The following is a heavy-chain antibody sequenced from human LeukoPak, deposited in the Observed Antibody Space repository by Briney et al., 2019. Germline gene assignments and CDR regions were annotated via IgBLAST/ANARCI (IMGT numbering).Heavy chain of an antibody. CDR1: GGSIRGYY. Sequence: SETLSLTCTVSGGSIRGYYWSWIRRPPGKGLEWIGYISYSRSTNYNPSLKSRVTISIDTSKNQFSLKLSSVTAADTAVYYCARGGTYYYYGMDVWGQGTTVTVSS. D-gene: IGHD3-16*01. J-gene: IGHJ6*02. CDR2: ISYSRST. CDR3: ARGGTYYYYGMDV. V-gene: IGHV4-59*01.